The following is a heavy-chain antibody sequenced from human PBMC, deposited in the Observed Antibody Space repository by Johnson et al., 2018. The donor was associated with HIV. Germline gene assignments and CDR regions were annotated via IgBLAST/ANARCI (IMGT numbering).Heavy chain of an antibody. J-gene: IGHJ3*01. CDR1: GFTFDDYA. Sequence: VQLVESGGGVVQPGRSLRLSCAASGFTFDDYAMHWVRQAPGKGLEWVSGISWNSGSIGYADSVKGRFTISRDNAKNSLYLQMNSLRAEDTALYYCAKDISTYYYDSSGPIGSWGQGTMVTVSS. CDR3: AKDISTYYYDSSGPIGS. V-gene: IGHV3-9*01. D-gene: IGHD3-22*01. CDR2: ISWNSGSI.